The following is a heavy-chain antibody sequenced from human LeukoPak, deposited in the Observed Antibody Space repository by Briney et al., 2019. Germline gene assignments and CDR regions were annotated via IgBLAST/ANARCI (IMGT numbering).Heavy chain of an antibody. Sequence: GGSLRLSCAASGFTFSSYGMCWVRQGPGKGLEWVSFISGSGRSTNYADSVKGRFTISKDTSKHAVYLQMSSLRADDTAVYYCAKSTGSGILFPNDSSG. D-gene: IGHD3-10*01. V-gene: IGHV3-23*01. CDR2: ISGSGRST. CDR1: GFTFSSYG. CDR3: AKSTGSGILFPNDS. J-gene: IGHJ5*01.